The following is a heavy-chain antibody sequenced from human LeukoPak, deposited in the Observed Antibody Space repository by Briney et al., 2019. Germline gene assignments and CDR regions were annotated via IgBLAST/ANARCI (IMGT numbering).Heavy chain of an antibody. CDR2: IYNGGST. CDR3: AQTTGWPGFDY. V-gene: IGHV4-59*08. J-gene: IGHJ4*02. CDR1: GASTSTYY. D-gene: IGHD6-19*01. Sequence: PSETLSLTCIVSGASTSTYYWSWIRQPPGKGLEWIGYIYNGGSTKYNPSLKSRVTTSVDTSKNQFSLKVTSLTAADTAMYYCAQTTGWPGFDYWGQGALVTVSS.